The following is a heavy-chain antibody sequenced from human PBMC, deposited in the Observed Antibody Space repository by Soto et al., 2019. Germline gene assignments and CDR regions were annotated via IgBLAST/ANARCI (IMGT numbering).Heavy chain of an antibody. V-gene: IGHV3-30-3*01. Sequence: QVQLVESGGGVVQPGRSLRLSCAASGFTFSSYAMHWVRQAPGKGLEWVAVISYDGSKKYYADSVKGRFTISRDKSKNTLYLQMNSLRAEDTAVYYCARDFPVVGLCYGMAVWGHVTTVTVSS. CDR3: ARDFPVVGLCYGMAV. CDR2: ISYDGSKK. CDR1: GFTFSSYA. J-gene: IGHJ6*02.